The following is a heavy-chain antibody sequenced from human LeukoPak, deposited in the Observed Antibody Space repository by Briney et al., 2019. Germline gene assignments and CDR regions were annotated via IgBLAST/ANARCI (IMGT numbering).Heavy chain of an antibody. D-gene: IGHD2-2*01. CDR1: GFTFSSYA. V-gene: IGHV3-23*01. J-gene: IGHJ4*02. Sequence: GGSLRLSCAASGFTFSSYAMNWVRQAPGKGLEWVSAITGSGGRTYYADSVKGRFTISRDNSKNTLCLQMNSLRAEDTAVYYCAKLATNSRYAVVDYWGQGTLVTVSS. CDR2: ITGSGGRT. CDR3: AKLATNSRYAVVDY.